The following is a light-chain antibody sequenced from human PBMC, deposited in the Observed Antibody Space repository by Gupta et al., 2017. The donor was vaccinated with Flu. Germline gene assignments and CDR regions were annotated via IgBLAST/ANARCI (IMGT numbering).Light chain of an antibody. CDR2: KAS. Sequence: DIQMTQSPSTLSASVGDRVTITCRASQSISSWLAWYQQKPGKAPKLLIYKASSLESGVPSRFSGSGYGTEFTLTISGRQPDDFASYFCQLDDNDFPLTFGQGTIMEIK. CDR3: QLDDNDFPLT. CDR1: QSISSW. J-gene: IGKJ2*01. V-gene: IGKV1-5*03.